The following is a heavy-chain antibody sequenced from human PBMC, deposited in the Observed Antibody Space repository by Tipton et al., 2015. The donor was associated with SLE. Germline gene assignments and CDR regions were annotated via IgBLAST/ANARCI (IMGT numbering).Heavy chain of an antibody. CDR3: AKDWAPQDIVVVLGASYYNYMDV. CDR2: ISRDGSTT. V-gene: IGHV3-74*01. Sequence: SLRLSCTASGFTFINYWMHLVRQAPGKGRVWISRISRDGSTTYYTDSVKGRFTIFRDNSQKTLYLQMNSLRTEATAVYYCAKDWAPQDIVVVLGASYYNYMDVWGKGTTVTVSS. D-gene: IGHD2-15*01. J-gene: IGHJ6*03. CDR1: GFTFINYW.